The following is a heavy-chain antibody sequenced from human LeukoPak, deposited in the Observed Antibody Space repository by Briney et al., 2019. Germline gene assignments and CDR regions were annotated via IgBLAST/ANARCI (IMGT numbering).Heavy chain of an antibody. CDR1: GGSISSSSYY. D-gene: IGHD3-10*01. CDR3: AGQGRPGFASGY. Sequence: WETLSLTCTVSGGSISSSSYYWGRIPQPPGKGLEWIGSIYYGGSTFYNPSLKSRVTISVDTTKDQFSLKLSSVTAADTAVYYCAGQGRPGFASGYWGQGTLVTVSS. V-gene: IGHV4-39*01. J-gene: IGHJ4*02. CDR2: IYYGGST.